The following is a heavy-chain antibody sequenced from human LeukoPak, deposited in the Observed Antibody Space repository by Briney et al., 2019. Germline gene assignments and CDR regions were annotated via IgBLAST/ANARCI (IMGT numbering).Heavy chain of an antibody. CDR3: ARATYSTYPNDY. V-gene: IGHV3-74*01. D-gene: IGHD4-11*01. J-gene: IGHJ4*02. CDR2: INSDGTST. Sequence: QPGGSLRLSCAASGFTFNSYWMVWFRQAPGKGLVWISRINSDGTSTTYADSVRGRFTISKDNAKNTLYLQMNSLRAEDTAVYYCARATYSTYPNDYWGRGTLVTVSS. CDR1: GFTFNSYW.